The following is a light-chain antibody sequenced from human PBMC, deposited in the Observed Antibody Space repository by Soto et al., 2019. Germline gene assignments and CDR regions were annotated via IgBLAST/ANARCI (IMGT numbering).Light chain of an antibody. CDR1: PSVTNF. Sequence: EIVLTQSPATLSLSPGERATLSCRASPSVTNFLAWYQQKPGQAPRLLIYDASSRATGIPDKFSGSGSGTDFSLTISRLEPEDSAVYYCQQYGKSPGFFTFGPGTKVDIK. J-gene: IGKJ3*01. CDR3: QQYGKSPGFFT. V-gene: IGKV3-20*01. CDR2: DAS.